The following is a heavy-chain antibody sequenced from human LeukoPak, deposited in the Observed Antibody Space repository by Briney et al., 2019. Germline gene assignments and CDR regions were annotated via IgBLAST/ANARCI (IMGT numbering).Heavy chain of an antibody. D-gene: IGHD2-2*01. Sequence: GGSLRLSCAASGNYWMHWVRQAPGKGLVWVSHTNGDGSWTTYADSVKGRFTISKDNAKNTVYLQMNNLRAEDTAVYYCVSFYETYWGRGTLVTVSS. V-gene: IGHV3-74*01. J-gene: IGHJ4*02. CDR1: GNYW. CDR3: VSFYETY. CDR2: TNGDGSWT.